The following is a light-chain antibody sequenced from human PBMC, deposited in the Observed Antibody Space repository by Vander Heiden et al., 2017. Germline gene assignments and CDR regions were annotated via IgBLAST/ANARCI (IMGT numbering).Light chain of an antibody. CDR2: YND. Sequence: QSVLAQPPSASATPGQSVTISCSGSGSNIGRNTVNWYQQLPGAAPRLLIYYNDQRPSRVPDRLSGSKSGTSASLAISGLQSEDEADYYCTSWDNSLNARVFGGGTKLTVL. CDR3: TSWDNSLNARV. J-gene: IGLJ3*02. CDR1: GSNIGRNT. V-gene: IGLV1-44*01.